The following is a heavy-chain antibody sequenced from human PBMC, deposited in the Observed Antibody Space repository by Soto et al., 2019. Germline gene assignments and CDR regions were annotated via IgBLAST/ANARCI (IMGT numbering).Heavy chain of an antibody. CDR3: ARGRFLEWLSLSNWFDP. Sequence: SETLSLTCTVSGGSISSSSYYWGWIRQPPGKGLEWIGSIYYSGSTYYNPSLKSRVTISVDTSKNQFSLKLSSVTAADTAVYYCARGRFLEWLSLSNWFDPWGQGTLVTVSS. D-gene: IGHD3-3*01. V-gene: IGHV4-39*01. J-gene: IGHJ5*02. CDR2: IYYSGST. CDR1: GGSISSSSYY.